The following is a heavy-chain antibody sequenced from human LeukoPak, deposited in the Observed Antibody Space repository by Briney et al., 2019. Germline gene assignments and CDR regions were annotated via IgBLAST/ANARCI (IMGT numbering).Heavy chain of an antibody. V-gene: IGHV4-38-2*02. CDR2: IHHSGST. CDR1: GYSISSGYY. CDR3: ARVSPQWELDAFDI. Sequence: PSETLSLTCSVSGYSISSGYYWGWIRQPPGKGLESIGSIHHSGSTYYNPFLKSRVTISVDTSKNHFSMQLSSVTAADTAIYYCARVSPQWELDAFDIWGQGTMVTVSS. J-gene: IGHJ3*02. D-gene: IGHD1-26*01.